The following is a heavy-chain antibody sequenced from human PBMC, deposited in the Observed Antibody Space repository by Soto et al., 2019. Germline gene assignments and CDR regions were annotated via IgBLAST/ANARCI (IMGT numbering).Heavy chain of an antibody. D-gene: IGHD3-22*01. J-gene: IGHJ4*02. CDR2: LTYNGIYT. Sequence: EGQLVESGGGLVEPGGSLRLSCAASGFIFSSSDMTWVRKAPGKGLEYVSSLTYNGIYTFYAEPAKGRFTISRDNAKNSLYLQRYSLTAEETAVYFCARKYNSDISGYDYVDYWGKGTLVIVSS. CDR3: ARKYNSDISGYDYVDY. CDR1: GFIFSSSD. V-gene: IGHV3-21*06.